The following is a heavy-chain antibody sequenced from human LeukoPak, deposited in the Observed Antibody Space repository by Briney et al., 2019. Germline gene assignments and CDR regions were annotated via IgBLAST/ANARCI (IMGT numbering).Heavy chain of an antibody. CDR3: ARQMTGYSSSTHYYYGMDV. V-gene: IGHV4-34*01. J-gene: IGHJ6*02. D-gene: IGHD6-13*01. Sequence: SETLSLTCAVYGGSFSGYYWSWIRQPPGKGLEWIGEINHSGSTNYNPSLKSRVTISVDTSKNQFSLKLSSVTAADTAVYYCARQMTGYSSSTHYYYGMDVWGQGTTVTVSS. CDR1: GGSFSGYY. CDR2: INHSGST.